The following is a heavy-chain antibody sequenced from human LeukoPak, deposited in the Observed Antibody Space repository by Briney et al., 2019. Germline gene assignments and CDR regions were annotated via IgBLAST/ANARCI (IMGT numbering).Heavy chain of an antibody. D-gene: IGHD6-13*01. V-gene: IGHV2-5*01. CDR1: GFSLSTSGVG. CDR3: AHRLSRIAASGREGFDY. Sequence: SGPTLVNPTQTLTLTCTFSGFSLSTSGVGVGWIRQPPGKALEWLALIYWNDDKRYSPSLKSRLTITKDTSKNQVVLTMTNMDPVDTATYYCAHRLSRIAASGREGFDYWGQGTLATVSS. J-gene: IGHJ4*02. CDR2: IYWNDDK.